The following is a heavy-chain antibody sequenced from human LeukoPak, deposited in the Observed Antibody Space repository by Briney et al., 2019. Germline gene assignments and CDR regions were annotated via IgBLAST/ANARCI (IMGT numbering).Heavy chain of an antibody. CDR1: GFTFSSYE. V-gene: IGHV3-48*03. CDR2: ISSSGSTM. CDR3: VKGRISEDGLDF. Sequence: GGSLRLSCAASGFTFSSYEMNWVRQAPGKGLEWVSYISSSGSTMYYADSVKGRFTISRDNSKNMLYLQMNSLRAEDTAVYYCVKGRISEDGLDFWGQGTLVTVSS. J-gene: IGHJ4*02. D-gene: IGHD6-13*01.